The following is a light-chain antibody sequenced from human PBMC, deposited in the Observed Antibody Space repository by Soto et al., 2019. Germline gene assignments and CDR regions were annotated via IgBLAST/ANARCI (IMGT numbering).Light chain of an antibody. CDR3: AAWDDSLNGVV. V-gene: IGLV1-44*01. CDR2: SND. Sequence: QSAVTQPPSASGTPGQRVTIACSGSSSNIGRNTVNWYQQLPGTTPKLLIYSNDQRPSGVPDRFSGSKSGSSASLAISGLQSEDEAAYYCAAWDDSLNGVVFGGGTKLTVL. CDR1: SSNIGRNT. J-gene: IGLJ2*01.